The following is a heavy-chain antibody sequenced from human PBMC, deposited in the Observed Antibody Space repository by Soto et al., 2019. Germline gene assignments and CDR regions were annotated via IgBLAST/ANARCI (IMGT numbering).Heavy chain of an antibody. V-gene: IGHV1-18*04. CDR3: ALTLLEDGVWLDF. Sequence: ASVKVSCKASGYTFTSYGISWVRQAPGQGLEWMGWISAYNGNTNYAQKLQGRVTMTTDTSTSTAYMELRNLRSDDTAVYYCALTLLEDGVWLDFCGQAPLVTVS. CDR2: ISAYNGNT. CDR1: GYTFTSYG. J-gene: IGHJ5*02. D-gene: IGHD1-1*01.